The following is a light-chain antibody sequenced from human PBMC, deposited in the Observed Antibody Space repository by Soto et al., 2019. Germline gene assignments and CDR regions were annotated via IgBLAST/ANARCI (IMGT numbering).Light chain of an antibody. V-gene: IGLV2-14*01. CDR2: EVS. CDR1: SGDVDAFDY. CDR3: TSFTSSSTQV. J-gene: IGLJ1*01. Sequence: QSALTQPASVSGSPGQSITISCTGTSGDVDAFDYVSWYQQHPGKAPKLMIFEVSDRPSGVSDRFSGSKSGSTASLTISGLQAEDEADYFCTSFTSSSTQVFGTGTNV.